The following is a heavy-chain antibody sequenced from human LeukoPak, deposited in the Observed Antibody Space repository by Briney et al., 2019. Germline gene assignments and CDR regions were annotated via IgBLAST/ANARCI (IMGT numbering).Heavy chain of an antibody. V-gene: IGHV4-4*07. CDR3: ARGPQLSRSYWYFDL. CDR2: ISTSGST. CDR1: GGSMSSYY. D-gene: IGHD1-1*01. Sequence: SETLSLTCTVSGGSMSSYYWSWIRQPAGKGLEWIGRISTSGSTNYNPSLKSRVTMSVDTSKNQLSLKLSSVTAADTAVYYCARGPQLSRSYWYFDLWGRGTLVTVSS. J-gene: IGHJ2*01.